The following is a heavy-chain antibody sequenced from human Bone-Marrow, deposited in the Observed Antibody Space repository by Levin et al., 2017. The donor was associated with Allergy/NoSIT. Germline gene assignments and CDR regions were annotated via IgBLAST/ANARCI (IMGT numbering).Heavy chain of an antibody. CDR1: GFAFSNYW. V-gene: IGHV3-74*01. J-gene: IGHJ4*02. CDR3: VRITGATGLNFDY. CDR2: INSDGSDT. D-gene: IGHD1-20*01. Sequence: GGSLRLSCAASGFAFSNYWMHWVRQAPGKGLEWVSRINSDGSDTRYADSVKGRFTISRDNAKNTLYLHMNSLRAEDTAVYYCVRITGATGLNFDYWGQGTLVTVSS.